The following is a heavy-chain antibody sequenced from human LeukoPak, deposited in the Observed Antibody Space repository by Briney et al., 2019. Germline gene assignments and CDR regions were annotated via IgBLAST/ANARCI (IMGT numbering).Heavy chain of an antibody. J-gene: IGHJ4*02. CDR2: ISGSGGST. CDR3: AKDLWQYVNTAMVIDY. D-gene: IGHD5-18*01. CDR1: GFTFSSYA. V-gene: IGHV3-23*01. Sequence: GGSLRLSCAASGFTFSSYAMSWVRQAPGKGLERVSAISGSGGSTYYADSVKGRFTISRDNSKNALYLQMNSLRAEDTAVYYCAKDLWQYVNTAMVIDYWGQGTLVTVSS.